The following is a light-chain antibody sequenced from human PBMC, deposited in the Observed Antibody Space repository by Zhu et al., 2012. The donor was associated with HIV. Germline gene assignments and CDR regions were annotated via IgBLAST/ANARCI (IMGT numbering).Light chain of an antibody. V-gene: IGKV3-20*01. CDR1: QSVSSSY. CDR3: QQYGTSPET. CDR2: GAS. Sequence: EIVLTQSPGTLSLSPGERATLSCRASQSVSSSYLAWYQQKPGQAPRLLIYGASSRASGIRDRFSGSGSGTDFTLTISRLEPEDSAVYYCQQYGTSPETFGQGTKVEIK. J-gene: IGKJ1*01.